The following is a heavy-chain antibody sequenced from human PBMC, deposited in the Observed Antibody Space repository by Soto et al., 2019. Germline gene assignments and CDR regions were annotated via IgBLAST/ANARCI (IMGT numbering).Heavy chain of an antibody. CDR2: ISSGGGTI. CDR3: ARDRRTGGYGYFDY. CDR1: GFTFSDDY. D-gene: IGHD4-17*01. J-gene: IGHJ4*02. Sequence: QVQLVESGGGLVKPGGSLRLSCAASGFTFSDDYMSWIRQAPGKGLEWVSYISSGGGTIYYADSVKGRFTISRDNAKNSLYLQMNSLRADDTALYYCARDRRTGGYGYFDYWGQGTLVTVSS. V-gene: IGHV3-11*01.